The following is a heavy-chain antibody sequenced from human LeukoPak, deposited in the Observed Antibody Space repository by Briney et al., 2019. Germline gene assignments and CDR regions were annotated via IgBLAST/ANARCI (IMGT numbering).Heavy chain of an antibody. V-gene: IGHV3-11*01. D-gene: IGHD3-22*01. CDR1: GFTFSDYY. J-gene: IGHJ4*02. CDR2: ISSSGSTI. CDR3: ARGGSYYYDSSGYYQIDY. Sequence: GGSLRLSFAASGFTFSDYYMSWIRQAPGKGLEWVSYISSSGSTIYYADSVKGRFTISRDNAKNSLYLQMNSLRAEDTAEYYCARGGSYYYDSSGYYQIDYWGQGTLVTVSS.